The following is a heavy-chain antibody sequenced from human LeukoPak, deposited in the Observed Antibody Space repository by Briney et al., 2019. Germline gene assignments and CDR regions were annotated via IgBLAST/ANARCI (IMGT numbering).Heavy chain of an antibody. D-gene: IGHD6-13*01. Sequence: ASVKVSCKASGGTFSSYAISWVRQAPGQGLEWMGWINPNSGGTNYAQKFQGRVTMTRDTSISTAYMELSRLRSDDTAVYYCASPAAGHDYWGQGTLVTVSS. CDR1: GGTFSSYA. CDR3: ASPAAGHDY. CDR2: INPNSGGT. J-gene: IGHJ4*02. V-gene: IGHV1-2*02.